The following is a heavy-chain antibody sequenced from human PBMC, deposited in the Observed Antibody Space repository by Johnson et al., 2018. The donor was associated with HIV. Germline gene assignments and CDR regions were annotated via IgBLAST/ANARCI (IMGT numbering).Heavy chain of an antibody. Sequence: VQLVESGGGVVQPGRSLRLSCAASGFTFGSYALHWVRQAPGKGLEWVSGINWTGGSTGYAASVTGRFPISRDNAKNSLYLQMNSLRAEDTAVYYCARGGDGYNSRFREPFGAFDIWGQGTMVTVSS. V-gene: IGHV3-20*04. J-gene: IGHJ3*02. CDR2: INWTGGST. CDR1: GFTFGSYA. D-gene: IGHD5-24*01. CDR3: ARGGDGYNSRFREPFGAFDI.